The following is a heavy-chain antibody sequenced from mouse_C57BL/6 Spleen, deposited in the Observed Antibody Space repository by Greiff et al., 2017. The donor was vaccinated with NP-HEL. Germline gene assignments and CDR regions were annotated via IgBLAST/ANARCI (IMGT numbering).Heavy chain of an antibody. V-gene: IGHV2-5*01. CDR1: GFSLTSYG. Sequence: QVQLKQSGPGLVQPSQSLSITCTVSGFSLTSYGVHWVRQSPGKGLEWLGVIWRGGSTDYNAAFMSRLSITEDNSKSQVFFKMNSLQADDTAIYYCASPITTVVDGTWFAYWGQGTLVTVSA. CDR3: ASPITTVVDGTWFAY. CDR2: IWRGGST. J-gene: IGHJ3*01. D-gene: IGHD1-1*01.